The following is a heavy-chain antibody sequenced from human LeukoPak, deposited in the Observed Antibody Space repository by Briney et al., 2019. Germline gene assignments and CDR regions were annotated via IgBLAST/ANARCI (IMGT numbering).Heavy chain of an antibody. CDR3: ASNLGSMYYYYYYYMDV. J-gene: IGHJ6*03. CDR2: INPNSGGT. CDR1: GYTFTGYY. D-gene: IGHD2-8*01. V-gene: IGHV1-2*02. Sequence: GASVKVSCKASGYTFTGYYMHWVRQAPGQGLEWMGWINPNSGGTNYAQKFQGRVTMTRDTSISTAYMELSRLRSDDTAVYYCASNLGSMYYYYYYYMDVWGKGTTVTVSS.